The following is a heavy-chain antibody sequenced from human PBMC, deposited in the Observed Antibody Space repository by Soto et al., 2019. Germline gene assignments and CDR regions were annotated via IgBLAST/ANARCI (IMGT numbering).Heavy chain of an antibody. J-gene: IGHJ3*02. CDR1: GYTFTSYG. D-gene: IGHD5-12*01. Sequence: QVQLVQSGAEVRKPGASVKVSCKASGYTFTSYGISWVRQAPGQGLEWMGWISAYNGNTKDAQKLQGRVTLTTDKTTSTAYMELRSLRADDTAVYYCASSRYSAYDWGYNAVDIWGRGTKVTVSS. CDR2: ISAYNGNT. CDR3: ASSRYSAYDWGYNAVDI. V-gene: IGHV1-18*01.